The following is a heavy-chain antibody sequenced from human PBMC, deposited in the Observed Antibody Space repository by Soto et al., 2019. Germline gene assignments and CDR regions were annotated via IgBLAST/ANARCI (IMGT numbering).Heavy chain of an antibody. CDR2: IYYSGST. D-gene: IGHD3-22*01. CDR3: ARLGGYYQAFDQ. J-gene: IGHJ4*02. CDR1: GSPIRSYY. V-gene: IGHV4-59*08. Sequence: PLAALTLTHNASGSPIRSYYWSWIRQPPGKGLEWIGYIYYSGSTIYNPSLKSRVTISVDTSKNQFSLNLTSVTAADTAVYYCARLGGYYQAFDQWGQG.